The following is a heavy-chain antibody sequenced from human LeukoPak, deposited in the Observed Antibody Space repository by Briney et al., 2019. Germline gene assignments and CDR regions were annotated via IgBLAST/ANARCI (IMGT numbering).Heavy chain of an antibody. CDR2: ISGSGAST. CDR1: GFTFSSYA. D-gene: IGHD2-2*01. J-gene: IGHJ4*02. CDR3: AKSPYCSSTSCYSNFDY. V-gene: IGHV3-23*01. Sequence: GGSLRLSCAASGFTFSSYAMSWVRQAPGKGLEWVSAISGSGASTYYADSVKGRFTISRDNSKNTLYLQMNSLRAEDTAVYYCAKSPYCSSTSCYSNFDYWGQGTLVTVSS.